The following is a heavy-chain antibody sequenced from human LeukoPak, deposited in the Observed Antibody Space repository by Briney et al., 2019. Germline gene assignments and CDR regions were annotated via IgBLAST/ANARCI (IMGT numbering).Heavy chain of an antibody. V-gene: IGHV3-66*01. J-gene: IGHJ5*02. CDR2: IYSNGNT. CDR1: GFTVSSTY. Sequence: PGGSLRLSCEASGFTVSSTYMSWVRQAPGKGLEWVSAIYSNGNTYYTDSVKGRFTISRDNAKDTLYLQMSSLRDEDTAVYYCVSDLCGGDDQWGRGTLVTVSS. D-gene: IGHD3-3*01. CDR3: VSDLCGGDDQ.